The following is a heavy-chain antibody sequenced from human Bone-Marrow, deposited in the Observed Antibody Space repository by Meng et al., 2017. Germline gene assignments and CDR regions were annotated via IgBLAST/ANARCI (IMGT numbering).Heavy chain of an antibody. Sequence: NHSGSTNYNPSLKSRVTISVDKSKNQFSLKLSSVTAADTAVYYCAREWGSGVPVANEVWFDPWGQGTLVTVSS. CDR3: AREWGSGVPVANEVWFDP. V-gene: IGHV4-4*02. D-gene: IGHD2-2*01. CDR2: NHSGST. J-gene: IGHJ5*02.